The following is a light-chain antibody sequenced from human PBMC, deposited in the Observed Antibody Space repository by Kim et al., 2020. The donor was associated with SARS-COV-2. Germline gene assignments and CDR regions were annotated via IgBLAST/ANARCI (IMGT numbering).Light chain of an antibody. CDR1: QDISND. CDR2: AAS. V-gene: IGKV1-27*01. CDR3: QKYNSVPWT. Sequence: ASVGDGVTVTCRASQDISNDLAWYQQKPGKVPKLLISAASALQSGVPSRFSGSGSGTDFTLTISSVQTEDVETYYCQKYNSVPWTFGQGTKVDIK. J-gene: IGKJ1*01.